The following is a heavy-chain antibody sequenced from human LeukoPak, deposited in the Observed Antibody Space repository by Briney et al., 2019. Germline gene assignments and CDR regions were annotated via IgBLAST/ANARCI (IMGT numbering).Heavy chain of an antibody. CDR1: GGSISSGSYY. CDR2: IYTSGST. D-gene: IGHD3-3*01. J-gene: IGHJ5*02. Sequence: SQTLSLTCTVSGGSISSGSYYWSWIRQPAGKGLEWIGHIYTSGSTNYNPSLKSRVTISVDTSKNQFSLKLSSVTAADTAVYYCAREVTIFGVVTRARFDPWGQGTLVTVSS. CDR3: AREVTIFGVVTRARFDP. V-gene: IGHV4-61*09.